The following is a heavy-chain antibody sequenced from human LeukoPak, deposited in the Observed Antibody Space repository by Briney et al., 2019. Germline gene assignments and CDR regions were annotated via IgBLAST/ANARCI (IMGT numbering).Heavy chain of an antibody. V-gene: IGHV3-23*01. CDR2: IIGSGGST. Sequence: GGSLRLSCAASGFTFSTYAMSWVRQAPGKGLEWVSSIIGSGGSTDYADSVKGRFTISRDNSKNTLYLQMNNLRAEDTAVYYCAKDQRGYDKPIDYWGQGTLVTVSS. CDR3: AKDQRGYDKPIDY. CDR1: GFTFSTYA. D-gene: IGHD5-12*01. J-gene: IGHJ4*02.